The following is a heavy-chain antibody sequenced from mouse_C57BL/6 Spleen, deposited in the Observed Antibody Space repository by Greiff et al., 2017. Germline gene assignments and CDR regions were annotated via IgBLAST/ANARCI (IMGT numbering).Heavy chain of an antibody. J-gene: IGHJ2*01. V-gene: IGHV6-3*01. D-gene: IGHD2-4*01. CDR3: TRDYDGVDY. CDR1: GFTFSNYW. Sequence: EVQRVESGGGLVQPGGSMKLSCVASGFTFSNYWMNWVRQSPEKGLEWVAQIRLKSDNYATHYAESVKGRFTISRDDSKSSVYLQMNNLRAEDTGIYYCTRDYDGVDYWGQGTTLTVSS. CDR2: IRLKSDNYAT.